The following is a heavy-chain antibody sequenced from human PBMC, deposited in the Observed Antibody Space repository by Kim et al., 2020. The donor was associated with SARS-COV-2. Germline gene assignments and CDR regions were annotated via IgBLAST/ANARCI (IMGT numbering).Heavy chain of an antibody. V-gene: IGHV4-31*03. CDR1: GGSISSGGYY. D-gene: IGHD2-2*01. Sequence: SETLSLTCTVSGGSISSGGYYWSWIRQYPGKGLEWIGYIYYSGSTYYNPSLRSRVSISVDTSKNQFSLKLNSVTAADTAVYYCARSCSSTSCRWLDPWG. CDR2: IYYSGST. CDR3: ARSCSSTSCRWLDP. J-gene: IGHJ5*02.